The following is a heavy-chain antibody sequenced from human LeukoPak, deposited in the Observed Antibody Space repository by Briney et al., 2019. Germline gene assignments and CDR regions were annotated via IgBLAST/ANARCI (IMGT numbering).Heavy chain of an antibody. Sequence: SVKVSCKASGGTFNSYAISWVRQAPGEGLEWMGGIIPIFGKANYAQKLQGRVTINTDESTSTAYMELSSLRSEDTAVYYCARDIDSSGWPYFDYWGQGTLVTVSS. D-gene: IGHD6-19*01. J-gene: IGHJ4*02. V-gene: IGHV1-69*05. CDR2: IIPIFGKA. CDR3: ARDIDSSGWPYFDY. CDR1: GGTFNSYA.